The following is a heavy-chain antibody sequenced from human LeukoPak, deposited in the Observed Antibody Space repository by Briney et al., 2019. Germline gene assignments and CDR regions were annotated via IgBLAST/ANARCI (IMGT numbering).Heavy chain of an antibody. CDR1: GYSFAGYW. CDR3: AKLRARAYVDF. V-gene: IGHV5-51*01. Sequence: GEPLKISCKGSGYSFAGYWIGWVRQMPGKGLEWMGIIYPGDSDAAYSPSFQGQVTISADKSISTAFLQWSSLKASDTAMYYCAKLRARAYVDFWGQGTLVTVSS. D-gene: IGHD3-3*01. J-gene: IGHJ4*02. CDR2: IYPGDSDA.